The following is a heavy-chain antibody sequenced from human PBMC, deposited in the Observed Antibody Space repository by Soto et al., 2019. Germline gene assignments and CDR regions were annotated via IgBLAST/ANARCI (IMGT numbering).Heavy chain of an antibody. Sequence: QITLKESGPPLVKPTQTLTLTCIFSGFSLSTSGVGVGWIRQPPGKALEWLALIYWDDDKRYSPSLRSRVTTTKDTSKNQVVLTVTNMDPVDTATYYCAHTTTDDALDIWGQGTTVTVSS. J-gene: IGHJ3*02. V-gene: IGHV2-5*02. D-gene: IGHD4-17*01. CDR1: GFSLSTSGVG. CDR2: IYWDDDK. CDR3: AHTTTDDALDI.